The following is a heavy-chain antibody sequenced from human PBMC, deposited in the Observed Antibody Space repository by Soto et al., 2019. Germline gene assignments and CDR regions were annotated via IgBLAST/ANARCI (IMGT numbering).Heavy chain of an antibody. D-gene: IGHD4-17*01. J-gene: IGHJ3*01. Sequence: EVQLLESGGGLVQPGGSLRLSCAASGFIFTNYALSWVRQAPGKGLEWVAGVSGSGGSSYYADSVKARFIVSRDNSRSTLYLQMSSLRAEDSAIYYCAKDADNDDYGVFDVWGQGTLVTVSS. CDR3: AKDADNDDYGVFDV. CDR2: VSGSGGSS. CDR1: GFIFTNYA. V-gene: IGHV3-23*01.